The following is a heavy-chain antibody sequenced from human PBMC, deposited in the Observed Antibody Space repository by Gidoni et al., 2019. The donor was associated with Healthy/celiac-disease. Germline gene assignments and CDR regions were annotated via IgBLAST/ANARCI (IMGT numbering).Heavy chain of an antibody. CDR2: IYYSGST. Sequence: QVQLQESGPGLVKPSQTLSLTCTVSGGSISSGGYYLSWIRQHPGKGLEWIGYIYYSGSTYYNPSLKGLVTISVDTSKNQFSLKLSSVTAADTAVYYCARWGGYCSGGSCFQDDAFDIWGQGTMVTVSS. D-gene: IGHD2-15*01. J-gene: IGHJ3*02. CDR1: GGSISSGGYY. CDR3: ARWGGYCSGGSCFQDDAFDI. V-gene: IGHV4-31*01.